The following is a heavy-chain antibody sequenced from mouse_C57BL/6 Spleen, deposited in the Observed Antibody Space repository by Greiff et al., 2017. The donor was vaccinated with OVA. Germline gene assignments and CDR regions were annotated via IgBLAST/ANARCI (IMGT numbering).Heavy chain of an antibody. CDR3: TREGYYGSSPWFAY. J-gene: IGHJ3*01. D-gene: IGHD1-1*01. Sequence: QVHVKQSGAELVRPGASVTLSCKASGYTFTDYEMHWVKQTPVHGLEWIGAIDPETGGTAYNQKFKGKAILTADKSSSTAYMELRSLTSEDSAVYYCTREGYYGSSPWFAYWGQGTLVTVSA. CDR1: GYTFTDYE. V-gene: IGHV1-15*01. CDR2: IDPETGGT.